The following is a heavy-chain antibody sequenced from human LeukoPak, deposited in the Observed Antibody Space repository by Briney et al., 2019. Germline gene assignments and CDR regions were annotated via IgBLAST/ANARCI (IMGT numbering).Heavy chain of an antibody. CDR1: GYTFTSYD. V-gene: IGHV1-8*01. J-gene: IGHJ6*02. CDR2: MNPNSGNT. Sequence: ASVKVSCKASGYTFTSYDINWVRQATGQGLEWMGWMNPNSGNTGYAQKFQGRVTMTRNTSISTAYMELSSLRSEDTAVYYCARGDVDRVAAALVGMDVWGQGTTVTVSS. CDR3: ARGDVDRVAAALVGMDV. D-gene: IGHD6-13*01.